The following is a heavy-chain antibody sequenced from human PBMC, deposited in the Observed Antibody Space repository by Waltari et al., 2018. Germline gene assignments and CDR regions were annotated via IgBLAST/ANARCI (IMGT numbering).Heavy chain of an antibody. CDR3: TTALVAARTSPWFYYYYGMDV. Sequence: EVQLVESGGGLVKPGGSLRLSCAASGFTFSNAWMSWVRQAPGKGLEWVGRIKSKTDGGTTDYAAPVKGRFTISRDDSKNTLYLQMNSLKTEDTAVYYCTTALVAARTSPWFYYYYGMDVWGQGTTVTVSS. J-gene: IGHJ6*02. D-gene: IGHD6-6*01. CDR2: IKSKTDGGTT. V-gene: IGHV3-15*01. CDR1: GFTFSNAW.